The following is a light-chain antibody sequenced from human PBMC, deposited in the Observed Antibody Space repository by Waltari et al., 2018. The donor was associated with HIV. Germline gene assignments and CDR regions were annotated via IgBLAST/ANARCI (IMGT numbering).Light chain of an antibody. CDR1: QSISSW. Sequence: DIKMTQSPSTLPASVGDRVTITCRASQSISSWLAWYQQKPGKAPKLLIYKASSLESGVPSRFSGSGSGTEFTLTISSLQPDDFATYYCQQYNSYSWTFGQGTKVEIK. CDR3: QQYNSYSWT. CDR2: KAS. V-gene: IGKV1-5*03. J-gene: IGKJ1*01.